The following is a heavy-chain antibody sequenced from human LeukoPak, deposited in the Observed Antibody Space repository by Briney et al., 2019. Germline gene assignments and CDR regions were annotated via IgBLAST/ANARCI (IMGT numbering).Heavy chain of an antibody. Sequence: GGSLRLSCAASGFTFSNSAMYWVHQAPGKGLEFVSVISTNGDRTYYADSVKGRFTISRDNSKNTLYLQMGSLRADDMAVYYCARGLAISSSGWYDTFDYWGQGALVTVSS. CDR1: GFTFSNSA. J-gene: IGHJ4*02. CDR3: ARGLAISSSGWYDTFDY. D-gene: IGHD6-19*01. CDR2: ISTNGDRT. V-gene: IGHV3-64*02.